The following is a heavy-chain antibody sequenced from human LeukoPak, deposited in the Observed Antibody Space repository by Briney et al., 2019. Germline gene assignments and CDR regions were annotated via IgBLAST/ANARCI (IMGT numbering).Heavy chain of an antibody. Sequence: PSETLSLTCAVSGYSISSGYYWGWIRQPPGKGLEWIGSIYHSGSTYYNPSLKSRVTISVDTSKNQFSLKLSSVTAADTAVYYCASENSSGQIDYWGQGTLVTVSS. V-gene: IGHV4-38-2*01. D-gene: IGHD6-19*01. CDR3: ASENSSGQIDY. CDR1: GYSISSGYY. J-gene: IGHJ4*02. CDR2: IYHSGST.